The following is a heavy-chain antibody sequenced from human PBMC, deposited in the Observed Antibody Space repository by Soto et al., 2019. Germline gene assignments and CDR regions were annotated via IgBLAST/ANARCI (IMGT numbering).Heavy chain of an antibody. CDR3: VKAGALLWFGELFPTLFDY. Sequence: PGGSLRLSCSASGFTFSSYAMHWVRQAPGKGLEYVSAISSNGGSTYYADSVKGRFTISRDNSKNTLYLQMSSLRAEDTAVYYCVKAGALLWFGELFPTLFDYWGQGTLVTV. V-gene: IGHV3-64D*06. J-gene: IGHJ4*02. CDR1: GFTFSSYA. D-gene: IGHD3-10*01. CDR2: ISSNGGST.